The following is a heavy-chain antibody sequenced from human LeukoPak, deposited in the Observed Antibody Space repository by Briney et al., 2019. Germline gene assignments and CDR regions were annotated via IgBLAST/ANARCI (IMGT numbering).Heavy chain of an antibody. J-gene: IGHJ6*02. CDR1: GFTFSSHW. Sequence: GGSLRLSCAASGFTFSSHWMHWVRQAPGKGLVWVSRINSDGSSISYADSVKGRFTISRDNAKNTLYLQMNSLRAEDTAVYYCAREILDYGMDVWGQGTTVTVSS. CDR2: INSDGSSI. V-gene: IGHV3-74*01. CDR3: AREILDYGMDV.